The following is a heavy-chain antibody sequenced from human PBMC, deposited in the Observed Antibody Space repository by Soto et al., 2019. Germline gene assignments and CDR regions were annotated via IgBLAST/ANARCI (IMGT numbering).Heavy chain of an antibody. CDR1: GFTFSDCS. V-gene: IGHV3-21*01. CDR3: ARGVGPPSDAFAL. Sequence: EVPLVESGGGLVKPGGSLRLSCAASGFTFSDCSMDWVRQAPGKGLEWVSSISSSSRYIYYADSLTGRFTMSRDNAKSSLYLQMNSLSVEDTAVYYCARGVGPPSDAFALWGQGTMVTVS. D-gene: IGHD1-26*01. J-gene: IGHJ3*01. CDR2: ISSSSRYI.